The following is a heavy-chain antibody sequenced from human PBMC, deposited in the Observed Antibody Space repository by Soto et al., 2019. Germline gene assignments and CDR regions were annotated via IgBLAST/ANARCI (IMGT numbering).Heavy chain of an antibody. CDR3: TKGSSTSCFSPLDH. V-gene: IGHV3-9*01. CDR1: GFSFDDYA. CDR2: ISWNSGNI. Sequence: EVQVVEWGGGLEPPGRSLRLSCAASGFSFDDYAMHWVRQAPGKGLEWVSCISWNSGNIVYSDSVKGRFTISRDNAKNSLSLQMNSLRAEDTALYYCTKGSSTSCFSPLDHWGQGTLVTVSS. J-gene: IGHJ4*02. D-gene: IGHD2-2*01.